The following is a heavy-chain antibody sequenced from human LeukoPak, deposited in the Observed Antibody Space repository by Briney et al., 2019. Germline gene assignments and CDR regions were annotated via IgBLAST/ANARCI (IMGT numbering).Heavy chain of an antibody. D-gene: IGHD3-22*01. CDR2: IYPADSDA. V-gene: IGHV5-51*01. Sequence: GESLKISCQTSGYTFDTHWIGWVRQMPGKGLEWMGIIYPADSDARYSPSFEGRVTISVDRSITTAYLQWRSLEASDTAMYYCARPYCDGVCPWGQGTLVTVSS. CDR3: ARPYCDGVCP. J-gene: IGHJ5*02. CDR1: GYTFDTHW.